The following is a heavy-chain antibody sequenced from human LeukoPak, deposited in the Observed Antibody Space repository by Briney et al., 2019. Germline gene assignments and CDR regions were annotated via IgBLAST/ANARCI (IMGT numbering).Heavy chain of an antibody. J-gene: IGHJ6*02. D-gene: IGHD2-2*01. CDR3: AKGVRVCSSTSCLPLKYYYYGMDV. CDR1: GFTFSSYA. Sequence: PGGSLRLSCAASGFTFSSYAMSWVREAPGKGLEWVSAISGSCGSTYYADSVKGRFTISRDNPKNTLYLQMNSLRAEDTAVYYCAKGVRVCSSTSCLPLKYYYYGMDVWGQGTTVTVSS. CDR2: ISGSCGST. V-gene: IGHV3-23*01.